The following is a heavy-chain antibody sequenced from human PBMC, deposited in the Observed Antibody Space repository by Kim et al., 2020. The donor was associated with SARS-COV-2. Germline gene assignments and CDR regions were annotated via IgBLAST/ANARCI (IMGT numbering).Heavy chain of an antibody. Sequence: GGSLRLSCAASGFTFSSYAMSWVRQAPGKGLEWVSAISGSGGSTYYADSVKGRFTISRDNSKNTLYLQMNSLRAEDTAVYYCALSPKRVTQYYFDYWGQGTLVTVSS. CDR2: ISGSGGST. CDR1: GFTFSSYA. D-gene: IGHD2-21*02. V-gene: IGHV3-23*01. CDR3: ALSPKRVTQYYFDY. J-gene: IGHJ4*02.